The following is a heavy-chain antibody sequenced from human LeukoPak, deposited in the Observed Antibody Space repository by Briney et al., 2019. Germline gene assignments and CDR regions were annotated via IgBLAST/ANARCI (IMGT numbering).Heavy chain of an antibody. V-gene: IGHV4-39*01. CDR3: ASELRDYYDSSGYYPT. Sequence: SETLSLTCTVSGGSISSSSYYWGWIRQPPGKGLEWIGSIYYSGSTYYNPSLKSRVTISVDTSKNQFSLKLSSVTAADTAVYYCASELRDYYDSSGYYPTWGQGTPVTVSS. J-gene: IGHJ4*02. CDR2: IYYSGST. D-gene: IGHD3-22*01. CDR1: GGSISSSSYY.